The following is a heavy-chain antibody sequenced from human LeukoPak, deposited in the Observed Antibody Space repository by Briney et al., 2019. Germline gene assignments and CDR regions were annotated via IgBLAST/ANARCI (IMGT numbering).Heavy chain of an antibody. V-gene: IGHV4-30-4*01. Sequence: SETLSLTCTVSGGSISSGDYYWSWIRQPPGKGLEWIGYIYYSGSTYYNPSLKSRVTISVDTSKNQFSLKLSSVTAADTAVYYCARVICSGYYRADAFDIWGQGTMVTVSS. CDR1: GGSISSGDYY. CDR3: ARVICSGYYRADAFDI. CDR2: IYYSGST. D-gene: IGHD3-22*01. J-gene: IGHJ3*02.